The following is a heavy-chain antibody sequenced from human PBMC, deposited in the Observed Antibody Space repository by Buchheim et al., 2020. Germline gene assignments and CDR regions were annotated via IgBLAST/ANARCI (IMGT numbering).Heavy chain of an antibody. V-gene: IGHV3-21*06. CDR1: GYTFSNYC. CDR2: IGSSGSFK. D-gene: IGHD2-2*01. CDR3: ARLREPDSMAFYFDY. J-gene: IGHJ4*02. Sequence: DVQLVDSGGGLVKPGGSLRLSCAASGYTFSNYCMNWLRQAPGKGLEWVSIIGSSGSFKYYADSVEGRFTISRDNDKNSVYLQMNNLRAEDSGVYYCARLREPDSMAFYFDYWSQG.